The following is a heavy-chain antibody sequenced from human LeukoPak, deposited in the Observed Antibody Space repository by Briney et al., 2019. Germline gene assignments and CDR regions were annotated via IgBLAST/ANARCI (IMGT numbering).Heavy chain of an antibody. D-gene: IGHD1-26*01. CDR2: IYTSGST. V-gene: IGHV4-4*07. Sequence: PSETLSLTCTVSGGSVRSYYWSWIRQPAGKGLEWIGRIYTSGSTNYNPSLKSRVTMSVDTSKNQFSLKLSSVTAADTAVYYCARGSGRTKYSGLMYYFDYWGQGTLVTVSS. CDR1: GGSVRSYY. J-gene: IGHJ4*02. CDR3: ARGSGRTKYSGLMYYFDY.